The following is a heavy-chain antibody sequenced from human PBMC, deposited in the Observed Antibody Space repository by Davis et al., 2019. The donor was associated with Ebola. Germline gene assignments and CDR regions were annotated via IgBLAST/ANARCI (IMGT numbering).Heavy chain of an antibody. CDR3: NRATAVTPRTQFDY. D-gene: IGHD4-23*01. Sequence: PGGSLRLSCAASGFSFSNAWMSWVRQAPGKGLEWVGRIKSKSDGGTTDYAAPVKGRFTISRDDSKTTLYLQMNSLKTEDTAVYYCNRATAVTPRTQFDYWGQGTLVTVSS. CDR1: GFSFSNAW. V-gene: IGHV3-15*01. J-gene: IGHJ4*02. CDR2: IKSKSDGGTT.